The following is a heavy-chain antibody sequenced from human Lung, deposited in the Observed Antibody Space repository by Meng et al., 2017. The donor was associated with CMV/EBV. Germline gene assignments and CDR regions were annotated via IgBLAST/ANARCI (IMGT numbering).Heavy chain of an antibody. Sequence: GESXKISXAASGFTFSSYAMSWVRQAPGKGLEWVSAISGSGGSTYYTDSVKGRFTISRDNSKNTLYLQMNSLRAEDTAVYYCAKTVVVPAAPYYFDYWGQGXLVTVSS. V-gene: IGHV3-23*01. CDR3: AKTVVVPAAPYYFDY. CDR1: GFTFSSYA. J-gene: IGHJ4*02. D-gene: IGHD2-2*01. CDR2: ISGSGGST.